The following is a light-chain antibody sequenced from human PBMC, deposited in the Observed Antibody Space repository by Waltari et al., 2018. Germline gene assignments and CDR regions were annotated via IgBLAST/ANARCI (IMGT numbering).Light chain of an antibody. Sequence: QSALTQTASVSGSPGQSITISCTGTYRDVGRFNYVSWYQQYPGRAPRPVIYDVNTRPSGISDRFSGSKSGNTASLTISGLRAEDEADYYCCSYSGAFHVVFGGGTKLTVL. CDR3: CSYSGAFHVV. CDR2: DVN. J-gene: IGLJ2*01. CDR1: YRDVGRFNY. V-gene: IGLV2-23*02.